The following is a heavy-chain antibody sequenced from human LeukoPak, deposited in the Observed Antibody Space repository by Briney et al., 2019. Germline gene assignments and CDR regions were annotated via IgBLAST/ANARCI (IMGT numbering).Heavy chain of an antibody. Sequence: SQTLSLTCAISGDSFSSNSVTWNWIRQSPSRGLEWLGRTYYRSPWYNDYAVSVRGRITVNPDTSKNQFSLHLNSVTPEDTAAYYCAKGSYYDSSGSFYFDYWGQGTLVTVSS. D-gene: IGHD3-22*01. CDR3: AKGSYYDSSGSFYFDY. J-gene: IGHJ4*02. CDR1: GDSFSSNSVT. CDR2: TYYRSPWYN. V-gene: IGHV6-1*01.